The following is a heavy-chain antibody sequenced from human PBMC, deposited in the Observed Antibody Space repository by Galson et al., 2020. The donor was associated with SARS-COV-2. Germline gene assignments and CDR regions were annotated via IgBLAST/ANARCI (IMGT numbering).Heavy chain of an antibody. D-gene: IGHD3-10*01. Sequence: TGGSLRLSCAASGFTFSSYGMHWVRQAPGKGLEWVAVISYDGSNKYYADSVKGRFTISRDNSKNTLYLQMNSLRAEDTAVYYCAKRYYYGSVSYGCFDYWGQGTLVTVSS. CDR2: ISYDGSNK. CDR3: AKRYYYGSVSYGCFDY. CDR1: GFTFSSYG. J-gene: IGHJ4*02. V-gene: IGHV3-30*18.